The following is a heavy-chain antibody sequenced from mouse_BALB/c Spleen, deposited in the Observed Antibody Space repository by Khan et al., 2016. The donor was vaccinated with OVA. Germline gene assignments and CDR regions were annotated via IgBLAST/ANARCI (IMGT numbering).Heavy chain of an antibody. CDR1: GYTFTNYW. CDR2: IYPGGGYT. CDR3: ARWATWYFDV. D-gene: IGHD3-1*01. Sequence: QVQLKESGAELVRPGTSVKISCKASGYTFTNYWLGWIKQRPGHGLEWIGDIYPGGGYTNYNEKFKGKATLTAGTSSSTAYMQLSGLTSEDSTVYFCARWATWYFDVWGAGTTVTVSS. J-gene: IGHJ1*01. V-gene: IGHV1-63*02.